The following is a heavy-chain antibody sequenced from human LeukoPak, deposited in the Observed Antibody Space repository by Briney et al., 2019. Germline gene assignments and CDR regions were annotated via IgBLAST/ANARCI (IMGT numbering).Heavy chain of an antibody. J-gene: IGHJ5*02. CDR3: AKDRSSIAARSWFDP. CDR1: GFTFGSYA. D-gene: IGHD6-6*01. Sequence: GGSLRLSCAASGFTFGSYAMSWVRQAPGKGLEWVSAISGSGGSTYYADSVKGRFTISRDNSKNTLYLQMNSLRAEDTAVYYCAKDRSSIAARSWFDPWGQGTLVTVSS. CDR2: ISGSGGST. V-gene: IGHV3-23*01.